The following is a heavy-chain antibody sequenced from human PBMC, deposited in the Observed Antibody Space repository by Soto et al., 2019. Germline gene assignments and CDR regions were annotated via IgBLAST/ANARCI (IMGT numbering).Heavy chain of an antibody. CDR1: GGSISSGGLS. J-gene: IGHJ4*02. Sequence: SEALSLTYAVSGGSISSGGLSWSWIRQPPGKGLEWIGYIYHSGTFYTPALQGRVTISVDRSKNQFSLKLSSVTAADTAVYYCATSFRFNFAFWGPGMLVTVSS. V-gene: IGHV4-30-2*01. D-gene: IGHD2-2*01. CDR2: IYHSGT. CDR3: ATSFRFNFAF.